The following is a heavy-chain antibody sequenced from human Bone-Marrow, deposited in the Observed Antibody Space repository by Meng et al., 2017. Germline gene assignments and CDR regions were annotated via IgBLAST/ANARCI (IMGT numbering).Heavy chain of an antibody. V-gene: IGHV4-34*01. Sequence: AGSLRLSCAVYGGSFSGYYWSWIRQPPGKGLEWIGEINHSGSTNYNPSLKSRVTISVDTSKNQFSLKLSSVTAADTAVYYCAKLNTYCGGDCPFDLWGLGTLVTVSS. J-gene: IGHJ2*01. CDR1: GGSFSGYY. D-gene: IGHD2-21*02. CDR2: INHSGST. CDR3: AKLNTYCGGDCPFDL.